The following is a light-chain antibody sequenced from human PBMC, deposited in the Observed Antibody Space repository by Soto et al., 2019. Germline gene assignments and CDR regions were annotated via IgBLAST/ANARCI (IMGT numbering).Light chain of an antibody. CDR3: QHYNNWHPVYT. CDR2: GAS. V-gene: IGKV3-15*01. CDR1: QSVRSN. J-gene: IGKJ2*01. Sequence: EIVMTQSPATLSVSPGERATLSCRASQSVRSNLAWYQQKPGQAPRLLIYGASTRATGIPARCSGSGSVTEFTLTISSLQSEDFAVYYCQHYNNWHPVYTFGQGTKLEIK.